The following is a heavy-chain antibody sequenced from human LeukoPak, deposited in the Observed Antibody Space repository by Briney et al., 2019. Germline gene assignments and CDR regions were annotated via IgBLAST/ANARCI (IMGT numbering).Heavy chain of an antibody. CDR1: GFTFDDYA. Sequence: GGSLRLSCAASGFTFDDYAMHWVRQAPGKGLEWVSGISWNSDSIGYADSVKGRFTISRDNANNSLYLQMNSLRAEDTALYCCAKDIFSEEGGWFDLWVRGTLVTVTA. CDR2: ISWNSDSI. J-gene: IGHJ5*02. CDR3: AKDIFSEEGGWFDL. V-gene: IGHV3-9*01. D-gene: IGHD1-26*01.